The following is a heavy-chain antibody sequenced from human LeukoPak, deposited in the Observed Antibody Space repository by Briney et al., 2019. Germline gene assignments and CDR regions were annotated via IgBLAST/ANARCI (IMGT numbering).Heavy chain of an antibody. CDR2: INPSGGST. D-gene: IGHD2-15*01. V-gene: IGHV1-46*01. J-gene: IGHJ4*02. CDR3: AKSGRYCSAGSCYQEACLDY. Sequence: ASVKVSCKASGYTFTSYYMHWVRQAPGQGLEWMGIINPSGGSTSYAQKFQGRVTMTRDMSTSTVYMELSSLRADDTAVYYCAKSGRYCSAGSCYQEACLDYWGQGTLVTVSS. CDR1: GYTFTSYY.